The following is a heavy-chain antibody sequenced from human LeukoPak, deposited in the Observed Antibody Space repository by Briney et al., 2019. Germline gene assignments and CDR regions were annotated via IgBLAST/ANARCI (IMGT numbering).Heavy chain of an antibody. CDR1: GFTFSSYS. CDR3: ARVNYDSSGYPFDY. D-gene: IGHD3-22*01. V-gene: IGHV3-48*04. CDR2: ISSSSSTI. J-gene: IGHJ4*02. Sequence: GGSLTLSCAASGFTFSSYSMNWVRQAPGKGLEWVSYISSSSSTIYYADSVKGRFTISRDNAKNSLYLQMNSLRAEDTAVYYCARVNYDSSGYPFDYWGQGTLVTVSS.